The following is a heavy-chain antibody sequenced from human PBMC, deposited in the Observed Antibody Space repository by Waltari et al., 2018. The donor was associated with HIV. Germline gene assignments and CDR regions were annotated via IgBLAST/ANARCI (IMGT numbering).Heavy chain of an antibody. CDR1: GYSISSGYY. V-gene: IGHV4-38-2*02. J-gene: IGHJ4*02. CDR3: ASPGGVVTAIREYFDY. CDR2: IYHSGST. D-gene: IGHD2-21*02. Sequence: QVQPQESGPGLVKPSETLSLTCTVSGYSISSGYYWGWIRQPPGKGLEWIGSIYHSGSTYYNPSLKSRVTISVDTSKNQFSLKLSSVTAADTAVYYCASPGGVVTAIREYFDYWGQGTLVTVSS.